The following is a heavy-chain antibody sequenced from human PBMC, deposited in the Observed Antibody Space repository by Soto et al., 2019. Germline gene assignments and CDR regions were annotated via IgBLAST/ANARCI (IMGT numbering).Heavy chain of an antibody. J-gene: IGHJ6*03. D-gene: IGHD2-2*01. CDR3: ARDELGYCSSTSCPRPDYYYYYYMDV. CDR2: ISAYNGNT. Sequence: GASVKVSCKASGYTFTSYGISWVRQAPGRGLEWMGWISAYNGNTNYAQKLQGRVTMTTDTSTSTAYMELRSLRSDDTAVYYCARDELGYCSSTSCPRPDYYYYYYMDVWGKGTTVTVSS. V-gene: IGHV1-18*01. CDR1: GYTFTSYG.